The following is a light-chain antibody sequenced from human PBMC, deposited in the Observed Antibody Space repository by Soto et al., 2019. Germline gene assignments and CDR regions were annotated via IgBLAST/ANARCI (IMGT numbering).Light chain of an antibody. CDR2: DAS. V-gene: IGKV1-33*01. Sequence: IQMTQSPSSLSASVGDRVTLTCQASHDIRDHLNWYQQKPGKPPKLLIYDASNLQTGVPSRFSGSGSGTDFTFTISSLQPEDMGTDVCHQYDNLCQTCGPGTKVDIK. J-gene: IGKJ3*01. CDR3: HQYDNLCQT. CDR1: HDIRDH.